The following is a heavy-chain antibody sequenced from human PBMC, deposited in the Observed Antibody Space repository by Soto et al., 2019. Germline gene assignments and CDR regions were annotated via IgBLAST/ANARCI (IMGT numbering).Heavy chain of an antibody. CDR2: ISYDGSNK. CDR3: AKDHLRFGELDPRPPPNYYYGMDV. V-gene: IGHV3-30*18. Sequence: QVQLVESGGGVVQPGRSLRLSCAASGFTFSSYGMHWVRQAPGKGLEWVAVISYDGSNKYYADSVKGRFTISRDNSKNTLYLQMNSLRAEDTAVYYCAKDHLRFGELDPRPPPNYYYGMDVWGQGTTVTVSS. D-gene: IGHD3-10*01. J-gene: IGHJ6*02. CDR1: GFTFSSYG.